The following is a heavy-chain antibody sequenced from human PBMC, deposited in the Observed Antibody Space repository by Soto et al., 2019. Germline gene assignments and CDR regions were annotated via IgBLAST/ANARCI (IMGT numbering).Heavy chain of an antibody. CDR1: GGTFSSYA. CDR3: VTTTFGMDV. J-gene: IGHJ6*02. CDR2: ISPNFGTA. V-gene: IGHV1-69*12. D-gene: IGHD1-26*01. Sequence: QVQLVQSGAEVKKPGSSVKVSCKASGGTFSSYAISWVRQAPGQGLEWMGGISPNFGTANYAQKLQGRVTMTADESTSTAYLKPRSLRSEDRAVYYCVTTTFGMDVWGQGTTVTVSS.